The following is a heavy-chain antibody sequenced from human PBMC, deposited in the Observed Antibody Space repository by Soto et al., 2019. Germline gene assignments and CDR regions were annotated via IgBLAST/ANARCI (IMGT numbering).Heavy chain of an antibody. CDR1: GYTFSNYA. Sequence: QVQLVQSGAEVKKPGASVKVSCKASGYTFSNYAISWVRQATGQGLEWMGWISAYNGNTNYAQKLQXXVXMXXDTSTSTAYMELRSLRSDDSAVYYCARDYYGSSALWGQGTLVTVSS. CDR2: ISAYNGNT. D-gene: IGHD3-22*01. V-gene: IGHV1-18*01. J-gene: IGHJ4*02. CDR3: ARDYYGSSAL.